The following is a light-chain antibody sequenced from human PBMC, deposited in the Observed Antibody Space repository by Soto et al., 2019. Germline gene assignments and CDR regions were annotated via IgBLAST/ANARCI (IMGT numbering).Light chain of an antibody. CDR2: EVS. J-gene: IGLJ1*01. CDR3: SSYEGSNNPYV. V-gene: IGLV2-8*01. CDR1: SSDVGGYNY. Sequence: QSALTQPPSASGSPGQSVTISCTGTSSDVGGYNYVSWYQQHPGKAPKLMIYEVSKRPSGVPDRFSGSKSGNTASLTVSGLQAEDEPDHYRSSYEGSNNPYVFGTGTKVTVL.